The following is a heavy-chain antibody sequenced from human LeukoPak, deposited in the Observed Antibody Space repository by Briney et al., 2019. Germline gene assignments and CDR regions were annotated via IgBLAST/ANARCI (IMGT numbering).Heavy chain of an antibody. Sequence: AGGSLRLSCAASGFTFSSYSMNWVRQAPGKGLEWVSSISGSSSYIYYADSVKGRFTISRDNSKNTLYLQMNSLRAEDTAVYYCAKEGVLYAFDIWGQGTMVTVSS. J-gene: IGHJ3*02. CDR1: GFTFSSYS. D-gene: IGHD3-16*01. CDR2: ISGSSSYI. CDR3: AKEGVLYAFDI. V-gene: IGHV3-21*01.